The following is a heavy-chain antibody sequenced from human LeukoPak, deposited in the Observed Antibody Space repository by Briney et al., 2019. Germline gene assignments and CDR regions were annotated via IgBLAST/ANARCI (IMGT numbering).Heavy chain of an antibody. CDR2: IIPIFGTA. D-gene: IGHD2-21*01. CDR1: GGTFSSYA. J-gene: IGHJ3*02. CDR3: ARDTTSIAYCGGDCYADAFDI. Sequence: SVKVSCKASGGTFSSYAISWVRQAPGQGLEWMGGIIPIFGTANYAQKFQGRVTITADESTSTAYMELSSLRSEDTAVYYCARDTTSIAYCGGDCYADAFDIWGQGTMVTVSS. V-gene: IGHV1-69*13.